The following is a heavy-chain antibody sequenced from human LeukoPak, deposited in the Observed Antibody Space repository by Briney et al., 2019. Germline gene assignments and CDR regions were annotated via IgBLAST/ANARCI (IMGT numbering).Heavy chain of an antibody. Sequence: GRSLRLSCAASGFTFDGYAMHWVRQAPGKGLEWVSGISWNSGSIGYADSVKGRFTISRDNAKNSLYLQMNSLRAEDTAVYYCARAAKRGGFYYGMDVWGQGTTVTVSS. CDR1: GFTFDGYA. CDR2: ISWNSGSI. CDR3: ARAAKRGGFYYGMDV. J-gene: IGHJ6*02. V-gene: IGHV3-9*01. D-gene: IGHD1-26*01.